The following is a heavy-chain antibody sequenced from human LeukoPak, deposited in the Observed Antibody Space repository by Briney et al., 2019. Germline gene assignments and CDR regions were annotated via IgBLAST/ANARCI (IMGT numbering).Heavy chain of an antibody. J-gene: IGHJ3*02. Sequence: GASVKVSCKASGYTFTSYYMHWVRQAPGQGLEWMGIINPSGGSTSYAQKFQGRVTTTRDTSTSTVYMELSSLRSEDTAVYYCARDLYYDSSGYSSRGGAFDIWGQGTMVTVSS. V-gene: IGHV1-46*01. CDR1: GYTFTSYY. D-gene: IGHD3-22*01. CDR3: ARDLYYDSSGYSSRGGAFDI. CDR2: INPSGGST.